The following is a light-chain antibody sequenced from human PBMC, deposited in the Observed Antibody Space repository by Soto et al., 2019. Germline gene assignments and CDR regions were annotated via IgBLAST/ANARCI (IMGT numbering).Light chain of an antibody. J-gene: IGKJ5*01. CDR3: QQYNEWPIT. CDR2: RAS. CDR1: QSVGSL. V-gene: IGKV3-15*01. Sequence: EIVLTHPPATLSVSQGERATLSCRASQSVGSLLAWYQQKPGQAPRLLIYRASSRATGISGSFSGSGSGTEFTLTITSLQSEDFAVYYCQQYNEWPITFGQGTRLEIK.